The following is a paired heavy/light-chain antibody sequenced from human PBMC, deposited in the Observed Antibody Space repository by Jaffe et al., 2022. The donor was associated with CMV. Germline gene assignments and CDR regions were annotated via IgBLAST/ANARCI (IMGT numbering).Heavy chain of an antibody. V-gene: IGHV4-59*08. CDR1: GGSISSYY. Sequence: QVQLQESGPGLVKPSETLSLTCTVSGGSISSYYWSWIRQPPGKGLEWIGYIYYSGSTNYNPSLKSRVTISVDTSKNQFSLKLSSVTAADTAVYYCATLKIGYCSSTSCYWFDPWGQGTLVTVSS. CDR2: IYYSGST. CDR3: ATLKIGYCSSTSCYWFDP. D-gene: IGHD2-2*01. J-gene: IGHJ5*02.
Light chain of an antibody. CDR2: GAS. J-gene: IGKJ1*01. Sequence: EIVLTQSPGTLSLSPGERATLSCRASQSVSSSYLAWYQQKPGQAPRLLIYGASSRATGIPDRFSGSGSGTDFTLTISRLEPEDFAVYYCQQYGSSTWTFGQGTKVEIK. CDR1: QSVSSSY. CDR3: QQYGSSTWT. V-gene: IGKV3-20*01.